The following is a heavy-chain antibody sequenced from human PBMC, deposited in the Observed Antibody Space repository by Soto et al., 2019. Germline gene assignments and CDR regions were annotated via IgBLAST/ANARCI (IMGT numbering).Heavy chain of an antibody. D-gene: IGHD3-10*01. Sequence: QLQLQESGSGLVKPSQTLSLTCAVSGGSISSGGYSWSWIRQPPGKGLEWIGYIYHSGSTYYNPSLKSRVTISVGRSKNQFSLKLSSVTAADTAVYYCARHYMVRGGYAFDIWGQGTMVTVSS. V-gene: IGHV4-30-2*01. CDR2: IYHSGST. CDR3: ARHYMVRGGYAFDI. CDR1: GGSISSGGYS. J-gene: IGHJ3*02.